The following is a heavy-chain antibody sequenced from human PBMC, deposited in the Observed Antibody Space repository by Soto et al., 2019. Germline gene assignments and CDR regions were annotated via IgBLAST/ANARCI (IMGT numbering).Heavy chain of an antibody. Sequence: PSETLSLTCTVSCGSISSYYWSWIRQPAGKGLEWIGRIYTSGSTNYNPSLKSRVTMSVDTSKNQFSLKLSSVTAADTAVYYCARACSSNSCYDVFDYWGQGTLVTVS. V-gene: IGHV4-4*07. CDR2: IYTSGST. D-gene: IGHD2-2*01. CDR3: ARACSSNSCYDVFDY. CDR1: CGSISSYY. J-gene: IGHJ4*02.